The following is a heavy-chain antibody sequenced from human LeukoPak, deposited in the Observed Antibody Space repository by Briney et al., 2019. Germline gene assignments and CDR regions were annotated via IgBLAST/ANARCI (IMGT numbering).Heavy chain of an antibody. V-gene: IGHV3-74*01. J-gene: IGHJ3*02. CDR2: INSDGSST. CDR3: ARVPGGNSGAASDI. Sequence: GGSLRLSCAASGFTFTSYGMYWVRQAPGKGPVWVSRINSDGSSTSYADSVKGRFTISRDNAKNTLYLQMNSLRAEDTAVYYCARVPGGNSGAASDIWGQGTMVTVSS. CDR1: GFTFTSYG. D-gene: IGHD4-23*01.